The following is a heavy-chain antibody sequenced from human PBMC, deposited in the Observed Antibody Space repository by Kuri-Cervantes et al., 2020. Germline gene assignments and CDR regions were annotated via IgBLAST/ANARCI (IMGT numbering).Heavy chain of an antibody. CDR2: INHSGST. J-gene: IGHJ4*02. CDR1: GGSFSGYY. D-gene: IGHD6-13*01. CDR3: ARGSSTWYHSFDC. Sequence: GSLRLPCAVYGGSFSGYYWSWIRQPPGKGLEWIGEINHSGSTNYNPSLRSRVTMSIDTSQNQLSLDLYSVTAADTAVYYCARGSSTWYHSFDCWGQGALVTVSS. V-gene: IGHV4-34*01.